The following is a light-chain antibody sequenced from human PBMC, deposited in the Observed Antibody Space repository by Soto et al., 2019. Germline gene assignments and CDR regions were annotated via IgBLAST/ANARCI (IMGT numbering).Light chain of an antibody. CDR1: QTISSY. CDR3: QQSYNTPQYT. CDR2: AAS. V-gene: IGKV1-39*01. Sequence: DIQMTQSPSSLSASVGDRVTITCRASQTISSYLNWNQQKPGKAPKLLIYAASSLQSGVPSRFSGSGSGIDFTLTISSLQPEDFAIYYCQQSYNTPQYTFGQGTELEIK. J-gene: IGKJ2*01.